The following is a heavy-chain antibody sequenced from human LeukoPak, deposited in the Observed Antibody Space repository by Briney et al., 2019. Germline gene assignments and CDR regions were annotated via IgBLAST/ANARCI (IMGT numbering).Heavy chain of an antibody. CDR1: GFTFSSYW. J-gene: IGHJ4*02. CDR2: IKQDGSEK. V-gene: IGHV3-7*03. CDR3: ARDFYPRWFGELLSGNYFDY. Sequence: GGSLRLSCAASGFTFSSYWMSWVRQAPGKGLEWVANIKQDGSEKYYVDSVKGRFTISRDNAKNSLYLQMNSLRAEDTAVYYCARDFYPRWFGELLSGNYFDYWGQGTLVTVSS. D-gene: IGHD3-10*01.